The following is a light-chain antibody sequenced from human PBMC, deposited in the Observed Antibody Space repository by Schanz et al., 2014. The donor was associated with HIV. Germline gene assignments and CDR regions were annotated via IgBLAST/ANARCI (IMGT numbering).Light chain of an antibody. CDR2: GAS. Sequence: EIVLTQSPGTLSLSPGERATLSCRASQIVSSSYLAWYQQKPGQAPRLLIYGASSRATGIPARFSGSGSGTEFNLTISSLQSEDFAIYYCHQYNDWPPATFGQGTKVEIK. CDR1: QIVSSSY. J-gene: IGKJ1*01. CDR3: HQYNDWPPAT. V-gene: IGKV3-15*01.